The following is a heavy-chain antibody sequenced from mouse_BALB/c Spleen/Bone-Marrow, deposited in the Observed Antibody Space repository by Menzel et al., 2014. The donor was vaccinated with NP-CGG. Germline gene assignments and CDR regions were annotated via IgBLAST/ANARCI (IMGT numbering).Heavy chain of an antibody. Sequence: EVKLMESGGGLVQPGGSLKLSCAASGFTFSNYGMSWVRQTPDKRLEMIATVNVNGDRTYHPDSVKGRFTISRDNAKNTLSLQMSSLKSEDTAMYYCARGYDYSSRFAYWGQGTLVTVSA. D-gene: IGHD2-4*01. CDR2: VNVNGDRT. J-gene: IGHJ3*01. CDR1: GFTFSNYG. V-gene: IGHV5-6-3*01. CDR3: ARGYDYSSRFAY.